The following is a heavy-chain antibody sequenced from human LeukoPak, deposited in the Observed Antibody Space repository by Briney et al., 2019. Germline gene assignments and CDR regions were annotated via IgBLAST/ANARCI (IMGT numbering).Heavy chain of an antibody. D-gene: IGHD6-13*01. Sequence: GGSLRLSCAASGFTFSSYAMSWVRQAPGKGLEWVGRIKSKTDGGTTDYAAPVKGRFTISRDDSKNTLYLQMNSLKTEDTAVYYCTTTGSSSLEYYYYMDVWGKGTTVTVSS. CDR1: GFTFSSYA. J-gene: IGHJ6*03. CDR2: IKSKTDGGTT. V-gene: IGHV3-15*01. CDR3: TTTGSSSLEYYYYMDV.